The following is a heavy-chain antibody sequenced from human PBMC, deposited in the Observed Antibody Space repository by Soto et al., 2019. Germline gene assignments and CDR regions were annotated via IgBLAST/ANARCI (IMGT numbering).Heavy chain of an antibody. CDR2: ISAYNGNT. Sequence: QVQLVQSGAEVKKPGASVKVSCKASGYTFTSYGISWVRQAPGQGLEWMGWISAYNGNTNYAQKLQGRVTMTTDTSTSTAYMELSSLRSDDTAVYYCASHSGITIFGELIFDYWGQGTLVTVSS. CDR3: ASHSGITIFGELIFDY. D-gene: IGHD3-3*01. CDR1: GYTFTSYG. V-gene: IGHV1-18*01. J-gene: IGHJ4*02.